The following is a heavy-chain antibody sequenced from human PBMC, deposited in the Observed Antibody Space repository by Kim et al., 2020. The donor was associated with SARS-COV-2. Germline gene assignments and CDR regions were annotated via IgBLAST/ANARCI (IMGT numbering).Heavy chain of an antibody. Sequence: ASVKVSCKASGYTFTSYGISWVRQAPGQGLEWMGWISAYNGNTNHAQKLQGRVTMTTDTSTSTASMELRSLRSDDTAIYYCARDSGFSGYYVKGFDYWGQGTLVTVSS. CDR3: ARDSGFSGYYVKGFDY. V-gene: IGHV1-18*01. CDR2: ISAYNGNT. D-gene: IGHD1-26*01. J-gene: IGHJ4*02. CDR1: GYTFTSYG.